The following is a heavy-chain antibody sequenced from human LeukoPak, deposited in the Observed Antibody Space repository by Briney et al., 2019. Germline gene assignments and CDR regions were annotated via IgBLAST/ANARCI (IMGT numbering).Heavy chain of an antibody. Sequence: RPSETLSLTCTVPGELISIYGWSWFRQPPGKGLGRHGAVYYSGSTNYNPSLKSRVTISTDTSNNQVSLKLNSVTAADTAVYYCARLSRIASAGDYDYHSLDVWGQGTTVTVSS. D-gene: IGHD6-13*01. CDR2: VYYSGST. CDR1: GELISIYG. V-gene: IGHV4-59*13. J-gene: IGHJ6*02. CDR3: ARLSRIASAGDYDYHSLDV.